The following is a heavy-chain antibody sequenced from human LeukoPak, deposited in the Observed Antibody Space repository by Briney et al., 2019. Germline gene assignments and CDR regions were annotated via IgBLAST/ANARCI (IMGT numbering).Heavy chain of an antibody. D-gene: IGHD3-10*01. CDR3: AKGSGRDGSGSFSDS. V-gene: IGHV3-23*01. CDR2: ISGSGGST. J-gene: IGHJ5*01. Sequence: GGSLRLSCAASGFTFSSYAMSWVRQAPGKGLEWVSAISGSGGSTYYADSVKGRFTISRDNSKNTQYLQMNSLRAEDTAVYYCAKGSGRDGSGSFSDSWGQGTLVTVSS. CDR1: GFTFSSYA.